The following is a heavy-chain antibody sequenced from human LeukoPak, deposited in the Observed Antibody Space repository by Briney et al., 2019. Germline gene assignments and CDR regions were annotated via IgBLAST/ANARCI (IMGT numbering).Heavy chain of an antibody. CDR1: GGSISSSSYY. J-gene: IGHJ5*02. V-gene: IGHV4-39*01. CDR2: IYYSGST. CDR3: ARGGYYGSGNDFRFDP. Sequence: PSETLSLTCPVSGGSISSSSYYWGWIRQPPGKGLEWIGSIYYSGSTYYNPSLKSRVTISVDTSKNQFSLRRSSVTAADTAVYYCARGGYYGSGNDFRFDPWGQGTLVTVSS. D-gene: IGHD3-10*01.